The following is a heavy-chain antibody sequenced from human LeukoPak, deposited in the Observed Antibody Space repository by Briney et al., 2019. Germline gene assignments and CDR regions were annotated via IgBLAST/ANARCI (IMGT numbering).Heavy chain of an antibody. V-gene: IGHV4-31*03. Sequence: SQTLSLTCTVSGGSISSGGYYWSWIRQHPGKGLEWIGYTYYSGSTYYNPPLKSRVTISVDTSKNQFSLKLSSVTAADTAVYYCAGITMVRGVISAAFDIWGQGTMVTVSS. CDR1: GGSISSGGYY. D-gene: IGHD3-10*01. CDR2: TYYSGST. CDR3: AGITMVRGVISAAFDI. J-gene: IGHJ3*02.